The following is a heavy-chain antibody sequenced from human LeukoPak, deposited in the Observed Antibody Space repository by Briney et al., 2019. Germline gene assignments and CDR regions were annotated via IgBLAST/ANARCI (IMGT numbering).Heavy chain of an antibody. CDR1: GGSISSSSYY. CDR2: IYYSGST. D-gene: IGHD6-6*01. J-gene: IGHJ4*02. CDR3: ARGSRSSSSGLDY. Sequence: SETLSLNCTVSGGSISSSSYYWSWILEPPVNVLEWIGSIYYSGSTYYNPSLKSRVTISVDTSKNQFSLKLSSVTAADTAVYYCARGSRSSSSGLDYWGQGTLVTVSS. V-gene: IGHV4-39*07.